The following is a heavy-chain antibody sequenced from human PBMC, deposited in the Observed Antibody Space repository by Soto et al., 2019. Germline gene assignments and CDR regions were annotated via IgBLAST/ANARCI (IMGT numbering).Heavy chain of an antibody. CDR2: IDHSGYT. J-gene: IGHJ5*02. CDR3: ARVRDWFQP. V-gene: IGHV4-34*01. CDR1: GVSFSGYY. Sequence: SETLSLTCAVYGVSFSGYYWNWIRQPPGKGLEWIGEIDHSGYTNYNPSLKSRVTISVDTSKNQFSLRLTSVTAADTAVYYCARVRDWFQPWGQGTLVTVSS.